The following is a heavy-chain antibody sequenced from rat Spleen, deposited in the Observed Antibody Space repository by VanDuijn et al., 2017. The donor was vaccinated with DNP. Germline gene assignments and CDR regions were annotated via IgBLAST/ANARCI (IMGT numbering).Heavy chain of an antibody. J-gene: IGHJ3*01. Sequence: EVKLVESGGGLVQPGRSLKLSCAASGFTFSDFYMAWVRQAPKKGLEWVATISASDTRTYYPDSVKGRFTISRDNAKSSLYLQMNSLKSEDTATYYCATHPLTTVAPNWFASWGRGTLVTVSS. CDR3: ATHPLTTVAPNWFAS. CDR1: GFTFSDFY. CDR2: ISASDTRT. D-gene: IGHD1-1*01. V-gene: IGHV5-7*01.